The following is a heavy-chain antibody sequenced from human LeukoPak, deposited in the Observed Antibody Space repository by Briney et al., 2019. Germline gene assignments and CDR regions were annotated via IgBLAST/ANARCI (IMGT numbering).Heavy chain of an antibody. D-gene: IGHD3-22*01. J-gene: IGHJ4*02. V-gene: IGHV4-38-2*01. Sequence: PSETLSLTCAVSGYSISSGYYWSWIRQPPGKGLEWIATINHSGETYYNPSLKSRVTISVDTSKNQFSLKLSSVTAAGTAIYYCARYTANKSGYSFDYWGQGTLVTVSS. CDR3: ARYTANKSGYSFDY. CDR2: INHSGET. CDR1: GYSISSGYY.